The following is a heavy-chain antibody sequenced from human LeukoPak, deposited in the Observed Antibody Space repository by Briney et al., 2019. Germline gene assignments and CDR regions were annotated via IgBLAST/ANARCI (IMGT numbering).Heavy chain of an antibody. Sequence: ASVKVSGKAFGYTFTSNYMHWVRQAPGQGPEWMGVISPSGGSTTYAQKFQGRVTLTRDMSTSTDYLELSSLRSEDTAVYYCARDPAAAGTSFWFDPWGQGTLVTVSS. CDR1: GYTFTSNY. J-gene: IGHJ5*02. CDR3: ARDPAAAGTSFWFDP. D-gene: IGHD6-13*01. V-gene: IGHV1-46*01. CDR2: ISPSGGST.